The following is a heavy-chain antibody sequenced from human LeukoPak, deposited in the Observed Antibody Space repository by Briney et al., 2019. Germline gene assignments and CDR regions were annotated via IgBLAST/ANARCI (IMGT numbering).Heavy chain of an antibody. CDR2: IYYSGST. Sequence: PSETLSLTCTVSGGSISSYYWSWIRQPPGKGLEWIGYIYYSGSTNYNPSLKSRVTISVDTSKNQFSLKLSSVTAADAAVYYCSRVGGPNYYDRSGLDYWGQGTLVTVSS. CDR3: SRVGGPNYYDRSGLDY. CDR1: GGSISSYY. V-gene: IGHV4-59*01. D-gene: IGHD3-22*01. J-gene: IGHJ4*02.